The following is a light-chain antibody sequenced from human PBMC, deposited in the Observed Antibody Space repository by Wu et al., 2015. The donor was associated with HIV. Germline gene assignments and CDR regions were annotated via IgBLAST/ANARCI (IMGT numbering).Light chain of an antibody. Sequence: EIVLTQSPGTLSLSPGERATLSCRASQSISSNSLAWYQQIRGQAPRLLIYSASNRATGIPDRFSGSGPGTDFTLTINTLEPEDFAVYHCQQYAFSPGSFGQGTKLEIK. CDR3: QQYAFSPGS. CDR1: QSISSNS. CDR2: SAS. V-gene: IGKV3-20*01. J-gene: IGKJ2*04.